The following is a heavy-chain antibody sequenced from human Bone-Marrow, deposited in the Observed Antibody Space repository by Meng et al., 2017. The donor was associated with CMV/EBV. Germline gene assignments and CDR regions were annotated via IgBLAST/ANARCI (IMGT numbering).Heavy chain of an antibody. Sequence: SETLSLTCTVSGGSINTRSDYWGWIRQPPGKGLEWIGEINHSGSTNYNPSLKSRVTISVDTSKNQFSLKLSSVTAADTAVYYCARVVIDCSSTSCYRSYGMDAWGQGTTVTVSS. CDR2: INHSGST. CDR3: ARVVIDCSSTSCYRSYGMDA. CDR1: GGSINTRSDY. V-gene: IGHV4-39*07. D-gene: IGHD2-2*02. J-gene: IGHJ6*02.